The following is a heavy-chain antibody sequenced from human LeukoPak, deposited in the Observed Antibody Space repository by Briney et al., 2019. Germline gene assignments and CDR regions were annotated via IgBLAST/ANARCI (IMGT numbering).Heavy chain of an antibody. V-gene: IGHV3-74*01. CDR1: GFTFSTYW. D-gene: IGHD7-27*01. CDR2: INTDGRGT. J-gene: IGHJ4*02. Sequence: GGSLRLSCAASGFTFSTYWMHWVRQAPGKGLVWVSRINTDGRGTSYADSVKGRFTVSRDNAKSTLYLQMNSPRAEDTAVYYCAGELGSGYWGQGTLVTVSS. CDR3: AGELGSGY.